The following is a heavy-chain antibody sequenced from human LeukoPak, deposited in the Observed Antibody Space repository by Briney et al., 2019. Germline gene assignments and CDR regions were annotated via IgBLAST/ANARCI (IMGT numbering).Heavy chain of an antibody. V-gene: IGHV1-46*01. CDR2: INPSGGST. CDR1: GYTFTSYY. Sequence: ASVKVSCKASGYTFTSYYMRWVRQAPGQGLEWMGIINPSGGSTSYAQKFQRRVTMTRDTSTSTVYMELSSLRSEDTAVYYRARVPSGYCSSTSCYYTDYWGQGTLVTVSS. D-gene: IGHD2-2*01. CDR3: ARVPSGYCSSTSCYYTDY. J-gene: IGHJ4*02.